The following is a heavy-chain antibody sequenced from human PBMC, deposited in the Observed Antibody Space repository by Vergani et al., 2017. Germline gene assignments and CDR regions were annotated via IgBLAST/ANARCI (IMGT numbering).Heavy chain of an antibody. J-gene: IGHJ4*02. CDR3: ARTESFILRYFHWAL. Sequence: QVRLQESGPGLVKSSETLSLTCSVSFDSIRNLYCNWIRQPPGKGLEWIGSIHYSENTNYNPSLKTRVTISVDTSKNQFSLTLTSVTAADTAIYFCARTESFILRYFHWALWGQGTLVTVSS. CDR2: IHYSENT. V-gene: IGHV4-59*11. D-gene: IGHD3-9*01. CDR1: FDSIRNLY.